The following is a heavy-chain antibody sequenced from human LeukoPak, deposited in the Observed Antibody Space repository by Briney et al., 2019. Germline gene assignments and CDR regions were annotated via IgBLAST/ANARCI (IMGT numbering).Heavy chain of an antibody. CDR3: ARDLSSWSYYYYGMDV. J-gene: IGHJ6*02. Sequence: PGGSLRLSCAASGFTVSSNYMSWVRQAPGKGLAWVSVIYSGGSTYYADSVKGRFTISRDNSKNTLYLQMNSLRAEDTAVYYCARDLSSWSYYYYGMDVWGQGTTVTVSS. V-gene: IGHV3-53*01. D-gene: IGHD6-13*01. CDR1: GFTVSSNY. CDR2: IYSGGST.